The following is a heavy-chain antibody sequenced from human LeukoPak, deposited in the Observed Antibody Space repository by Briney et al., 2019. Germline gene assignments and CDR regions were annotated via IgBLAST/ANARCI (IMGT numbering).Heavy chain of an antibody. CDR2: ISYDGSNK. D-gene: IGHD3-22*01. Sequence: GGSLRLSCAASGFTFSNYAVTWVRQAPGKGLEWVAVISYDGSNKYYADSVKGRFTISRDNSKNTLYLQMNSLRAEDTAVYYCARDAGYYDSSGYLDYWGQGTLVTVSS. J-gene: IGHJ4*02. CDR3: ARDAGYYDSSGYLDY. V-gene: IGHV3-30-3*01. CDR1: GFTFSNYA.